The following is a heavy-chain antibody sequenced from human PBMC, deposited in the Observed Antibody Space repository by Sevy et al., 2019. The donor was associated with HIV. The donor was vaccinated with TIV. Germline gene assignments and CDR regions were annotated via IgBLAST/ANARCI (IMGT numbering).Heavy chain of an antibody. J-gene: IGHJ5*02. Sequence: ASVKVSCKASGYTFTSYDINWVRQATGQGLEWMGWMNPNSGNTGYAQKFQGRVTMTRNNSISTAYMELISLSSEDTAVYYCARGDPNDYVWGSYRYTRNWFDPWGQGTLVTVSS. V-gene: IGHV1-8*01. CDR3: ARGDPNDYVWGSYRYTRNWFDP. CDR1: GYTFTSYD. CDR2: MNPNSGNT. D-gene: IGHD3-16*02.